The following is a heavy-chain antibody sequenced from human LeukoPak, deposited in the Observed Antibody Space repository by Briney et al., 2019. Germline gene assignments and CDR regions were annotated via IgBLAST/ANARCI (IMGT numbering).Heavy chain of an antibody. CDR1: GGTFSSYA. J-gene: IGHJ3*02. CDR3: ARSSGYCTNGVCSDI. Sequence: ASVKVSCKASGGTFSSYAISWVRQAPGQGLEWMGGIIPIFSTANYAQKFQGRVTITTDESTSTAYMELSSLRSEDTAVYYCARSSGYCTNGVCSDIWGQGTMVTVSS. V-gene: IGHV1-69*05. D-gene: IGHD2-8*01. CDR2: IIPIFSTA.